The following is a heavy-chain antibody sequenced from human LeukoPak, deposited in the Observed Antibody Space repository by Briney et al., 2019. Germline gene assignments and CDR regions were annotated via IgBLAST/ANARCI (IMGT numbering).Heavy chain of an antibody. D-gene: IGHD3-22*01. CDR3: VRDYYDRSGLYYFDS. CDR2: ISAYNGNT. CDR1: GYSFTSYG. Sequence: ASVKVSCKASGYSFTSYGISWVRQAPGQGLEWMGWISAYNGNTNYAQKLQGRVTMTTDTSTSTAYMELRSLRSDDTAVYYCVRDYYDRSGLYYFDSGGEGTPVSASS. V-gene: IGHV1-18*01. J-gene: IGHJ4*02.